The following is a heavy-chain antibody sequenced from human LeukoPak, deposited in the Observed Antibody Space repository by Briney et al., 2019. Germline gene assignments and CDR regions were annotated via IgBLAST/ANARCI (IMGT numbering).Heavy chain of an antibody. CDR2: ISWNSGSI. J-gene: IGHJ6*02. CDR3: ARDVSSSFYYYYGMDV. D-gene: IGHD6-6*01. V-gene: IGHV3-9*01. Sequence: SLRLSCSASGFTLGDYGMHLGRPAPGEGLEWGSGISWNSGSIGYADSVKGRFTISRDNAKNSLYLQMNSLRAEDTAVYYCARDVSSSFYYYYGMDVWGQGTTVTVSS. CDR1: GFTLGDYG.